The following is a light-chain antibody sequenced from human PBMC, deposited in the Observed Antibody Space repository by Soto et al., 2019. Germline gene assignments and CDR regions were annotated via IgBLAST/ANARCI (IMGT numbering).Light chain of an antibody. J-gene: IGKJ4*01. CDR2: RTS. CDR1: QSISSN. Sequence: EIVMTQSPATLSVSPGERATLSCRASQSISSNLAWYQQKPGQAPRLLRFRTSRRATGLPARFSGSGSGTEFNLTISSLQSEDFGVYYCQQYNNWPRATFGGGTKVDIK. V-gene: IGKV3-15*01. CDR3: QQYNNWPRAT.